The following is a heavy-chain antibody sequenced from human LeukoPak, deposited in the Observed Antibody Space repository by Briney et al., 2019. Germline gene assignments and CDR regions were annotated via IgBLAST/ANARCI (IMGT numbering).Heavy chain of an antibody. V-gene: IGHV1-2*02. J-gene: IGHJ4*02. CDR2: INPNSGGT. Sequence: ASVKVSCKASGYTFTGYYMHWVRQAPGQGLEWMGGINPNSGGTNYAQKFQGRVTMTRDTSISTAYMELSRLRSDDTAVYYCARIPYYYASSGDYWGQGTLVTVSS. CDR3: ARIPYYYASSGDY. D-gene: IGHD3-22*01. CDR1: GYTFTGYY.